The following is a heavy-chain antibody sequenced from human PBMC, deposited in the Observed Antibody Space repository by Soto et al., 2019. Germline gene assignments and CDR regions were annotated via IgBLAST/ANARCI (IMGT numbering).Heavy chain of an antibody. D-gene: IGHD6-6*01. CDR2: IYSSGST. CDR1: GGSISSHY. V-gene: IGHV4-4*07. CDR3: AREWVEHLVRKGCFDP. Sequence: KASETLSLTCTVSGGSISSHYWSWIRQPAGKGLEWIGRIYSSGSTNYNPSLKSRVTMSVDTSKNQFSLKLSSVTAADTAVYYCAREWVEHLVRKGCFDPWGQGALVTVSS. J-gene: IGHJ5*02.